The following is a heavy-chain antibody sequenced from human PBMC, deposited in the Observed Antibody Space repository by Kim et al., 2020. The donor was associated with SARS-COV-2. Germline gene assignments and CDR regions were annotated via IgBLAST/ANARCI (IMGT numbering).Heavy chain of an antibody. Sequence: ATYLVDAVRGRFTMSRDNAKNSLSLQMDNLRGEDTAVYYCARDYGRSFDLWGQGTLVTVSS. J-gene: IGHJ4*02. CDR2: AT. D-gene: IGHD4-17*01. V-gene: IGHV3-7*01. CDR3: ARDYGRSFDL.